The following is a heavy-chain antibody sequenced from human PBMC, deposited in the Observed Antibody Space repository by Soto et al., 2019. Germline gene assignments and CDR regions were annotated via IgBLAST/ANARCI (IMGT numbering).Heavy chain of an antibody. CDR3: ASLGYCSGGSCYSGSNWFDP. CDR2: IYYSGST. CDR1: GGSISSYY. J-gene: IGHJ5*02. Sequence: KSSETLSLTCTVSGGSISSYYWSWIRQPPGKGLEWIGYIYYSGSTNYNPSLKSRVTISVDTSKNQFSLKLSSVTAADTAVYYCASLGYCSGGSCYSGSNWFDPWGQGTLVTVSS. V-gene: IGHV4-59*01. D-gene: IGHD2-15*01.